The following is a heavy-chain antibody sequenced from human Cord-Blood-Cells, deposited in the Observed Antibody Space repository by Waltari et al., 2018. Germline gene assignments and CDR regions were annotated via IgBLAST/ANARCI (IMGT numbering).Heavy chain of an antibody. CDR1: GFTFSSYS. CDR2: SSSSSSYR. CDR3: ARVGNYYGSGSFDY. Sequence: EVQLVESGGGLVKPGGSLRLSCAASGFTFSSYSMNWVRQAPGKGLEWVSTSSSSSSYRYYADSGKGRFTISGDNAKNSLYLQMNSLRAEDTAVYYCARVGNYYGSGSFDYWGQGTLVTVSS. D-gene: IGHD3-10*01. V-gene: IGHV3-21*01. J-gene: IGHJ4*02.